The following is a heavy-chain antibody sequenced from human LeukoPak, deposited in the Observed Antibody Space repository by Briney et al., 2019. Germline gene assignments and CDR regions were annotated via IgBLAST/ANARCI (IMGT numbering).Heavy chain of an antibody. CDR2: IYYSGNT. Sequence: PSETLSLTCTVSGGSISSSSYYWGWIRQPPGKGLEWTVSIYYSGNTYYNPSLKSRVTISVDTSKNQFSLKLSSVTAADTAIYYCARQERITLFGVATDPFDYWGQGTLVTVSS. V-gene: IGHV4-39*01. J-gene: IGHJ4*02. CDR1: GGSISSSSYY. D-gene: IGHD3-3*01. CDR3: ARQERITLFGVATDPFDY.